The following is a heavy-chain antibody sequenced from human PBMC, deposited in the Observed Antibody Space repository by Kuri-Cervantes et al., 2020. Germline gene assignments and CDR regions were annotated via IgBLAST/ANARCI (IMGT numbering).Heavy chain of an antibody. CDR3: ARDAKYQLLFTY. Sequence: GESLKISCAASGFTFSDYYMSWIRQAPGKGLEWVSYISSSGSTIYYADSVKGRLTISRDNSKNTLYLQMNSLRAEDTAVYYCARDAKYQLLFTYWGQGTLVTVSS. V-gene: IGHV3-11*04. J-gene: IGHJ4*02. CDR2: ISSSGSTI. CDR1: GFTFSDYY. D-gene: IGHD2-2*01.